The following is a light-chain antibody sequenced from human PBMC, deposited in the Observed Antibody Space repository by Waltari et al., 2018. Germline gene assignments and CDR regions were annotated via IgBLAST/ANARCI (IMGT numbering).Light chain of an antibody. CDR1: SGHSSNI. CDR2: VNSDGSH. Sequence: QLVLTQSPSASASLGASVKLTCTLSSGHSSNIIAWLQQRPERGPRYLMKVNSDGSHYKGDDIPDRFSGSSSGAERYLTISSLQAEDEADYYCEPGGHGTWVFGGGTKLTVL. V-gene: IGLV4-69*01. J-gene: IGLJ3*02. CDR3: EPGGHGTWV.